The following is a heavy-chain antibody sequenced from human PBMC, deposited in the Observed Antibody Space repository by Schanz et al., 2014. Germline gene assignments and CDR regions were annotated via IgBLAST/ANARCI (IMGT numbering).Heavy chain of an antibody. D-gene: IGHD2-15*01. J-gene: IGHJ6*03. CDR3: ARDAVALVPEYFMDV. CDR2: TRYDGNNK. CDR1: GFAFRSYA. Sequence: QAQLVESGGGVVQPGRSLRLSCAASGFAFRSYAMHWVRQAPGKGLEWAAATRYDGNNKYYVDSVKGRFTISRDNSKNTLYLQVNSLRAEDTAVYYCARDAVALVPEYFMDVWGKGTPVTVSS. V-gene: IGHV3-33*08.